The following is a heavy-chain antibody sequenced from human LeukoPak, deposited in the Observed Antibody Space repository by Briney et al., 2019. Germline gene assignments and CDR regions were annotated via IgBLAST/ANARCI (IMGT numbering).Heavy chain of an antibody. D-gene: IGHD4-23*01. Sequence: GESLKISCKGSGYTFTSYWIGWVRQMPGKGLEWMGIVYPGDSDTRYSPSFQGQVTISVDKSINTAYLQWSSLKASDTAMYYCARIYGGNSGTLDPWGQGTLVTVSS. CDR3: ARIYGGNSGTLDP. CDR1: GYTFTSYW. V-gene: IGHV5-51*01. CDR2: VYPGDSDT. J-gene: IGHJ5*02.